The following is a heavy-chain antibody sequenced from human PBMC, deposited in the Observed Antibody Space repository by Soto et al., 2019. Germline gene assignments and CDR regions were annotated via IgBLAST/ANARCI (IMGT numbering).Heavy chain of an antibody. J-gene: IGHJ6*02. CDR3: ARDDYSQNYYDYYGMDV. D-gene: IGHD4-4*01. Sequence: QVQLVESGGGVVQPGRSLKLSCAASGFTFSSYGMHWVRQAPGKGLEWVAVISYDGSNKYYADSVKGRFTISRDNSKNTLYLQMNSLRAEDTAVYYCARDDYSQNYYDYYGMDVWGQGTTVTVSS. V-gene: IGHV3-30*03. CDR2: ISYDGSNK. CDR1: GFTFSSYG.